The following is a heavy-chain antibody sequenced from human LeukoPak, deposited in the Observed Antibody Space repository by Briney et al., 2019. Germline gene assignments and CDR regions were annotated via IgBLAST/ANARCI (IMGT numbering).Heavy chain of an antibody. J-gene: IGHJ4*02. V-gene: IGHV3-23*01. Sequence: GGSLRLSCAASGFTFSSYAMSWVRQAPGKGLEWVSAISGSGGSTYYADSVKGRFTISRDNSKNTLYLQMNSLRAEDTAVYYCASGNRIAVDVGPWYFDYWGQGTLVTVSS. CDR3: ASGNRIAVDVGPWYFDY. CDR2: ISGSGGST. D-gene: IGHD6-19*01. CDR1: GFTFSSYA.